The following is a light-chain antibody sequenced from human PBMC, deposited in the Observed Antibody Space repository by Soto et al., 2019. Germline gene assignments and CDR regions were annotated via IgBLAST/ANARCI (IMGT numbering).Light chain of an antibody. Sequence: QSVLTQPASVSGSPGQSITISCTGTSSDVGSYNYVSRYQHHPGKAPRLIIYASSNRPSGVSHRFSGSRSGNTASLTISGLQAEDEADYYCSSYTSGTTLYVFGTGTKVTVL. J-gene: IGLJ1*01. CDR2: ASS. CDR1: SSDVGSYNY. V-gene: IGLV2-14*01. CDR3: SSYTSGTTLYV.